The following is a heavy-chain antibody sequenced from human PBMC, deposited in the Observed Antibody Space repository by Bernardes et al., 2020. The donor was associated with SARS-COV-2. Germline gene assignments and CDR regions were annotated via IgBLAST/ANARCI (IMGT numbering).Heavy chain of an antibody. CDR1: GFTFSSYW. CDR2: IKQDGSEK. CDR3: ARDYGDYDLYFDY. J-gene: IGHJ4*02. D-gene: IGHD4-17*01. Sequence: GGSLRLSCAASGFTFSSYWMSWVRQAPGKGLEWVANIKQDGSEKYYVDSVKGRFTISRDNAKNSLYLQMNSLRAEDTAVYYCARDYGDYDLYFDYWGQGTLVTVSS. V-gene: IGHV3-7*03.